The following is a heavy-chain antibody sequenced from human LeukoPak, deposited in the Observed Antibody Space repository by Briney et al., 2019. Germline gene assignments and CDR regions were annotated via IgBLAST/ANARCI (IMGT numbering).Heavy chain of an antibody. Sequence: ASVKVSCKASGYTFTGYYMHWVRQAPGQGLEWMGWINPSGGSTSYAQKFQGRVTMTRDMSTSTVYMELSSLRSEDTAVYYCARLFPRDDDLGLDYWGQGTLVTVSS. CDR2: INPSGGST. CDR3: ARLFPRDDDLGLDY. D-gene: IGHD2-21*01. CDR1: GYTFTGYY. J-gene: IGHJ4*02. V-gene: IGHV1-46*01.